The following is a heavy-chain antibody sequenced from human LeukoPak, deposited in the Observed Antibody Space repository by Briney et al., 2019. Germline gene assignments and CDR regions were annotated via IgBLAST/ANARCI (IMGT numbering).Heavy chain of an antibody. Sequence: GGSLRHSCAASGFTFSSYWMSWVRQAPGKGLEWVANIKQDGSEKYYVDSVKDRFTISRDNAKNSLYLQMNSLRAEDAAVYYCTRENWYIDYWGQGNLVTVSS. CDR3: TRENWYIDY. CDR2: IKQDGSEK. CDR1: GFTFSSYW. J-gene: IGHJ4*02. V-gene: IGHV3-7*01.